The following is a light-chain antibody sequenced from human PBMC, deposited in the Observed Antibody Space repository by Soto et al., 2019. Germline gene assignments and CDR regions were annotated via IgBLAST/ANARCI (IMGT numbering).Light chain of an antibody. J-gene: IGLJ2*01. V-gene: IGLV2-14*01. CDR1: SSDVGGYNY. Sequence: QSALTQPASVSGSPGQSITISCTGTSSDVGGYNYVAWYQQHPGKAPKLMIYDVSNRPSGISNRFSGSKSGNTASLTISGLQPDDEADYYCSSYTSSITIDMVFGGGNRLTVL. CDR2: DVS. CDR3: SSYTSSITIDMV.